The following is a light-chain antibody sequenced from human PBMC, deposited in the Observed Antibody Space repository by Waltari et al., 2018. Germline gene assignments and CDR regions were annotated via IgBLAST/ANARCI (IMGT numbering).Light chain of an antibody. V-gene: IGLV2-14*01. CDR1: SSDIGFYNY. J-gene: IGLJ3*02. Sequence: QSALTQPASVSGSPGQSITISCTGTSSDIGFYNYVSWYQQHPGKAPKLMIFGVSERPSGVSNRFSGSKSGNTASLTISGLQAEDEADYYCNSYAGSSSWVFGGGTKLTVL. CDR2: GVS. CDR3: NSYAGSSSWV.